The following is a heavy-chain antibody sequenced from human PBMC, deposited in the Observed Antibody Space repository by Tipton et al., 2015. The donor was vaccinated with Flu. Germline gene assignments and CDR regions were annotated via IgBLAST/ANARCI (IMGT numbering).Heavy chain of an antibody. CDR3: ARGVFYHDSSGYYYFDH. Sequence: LVKPSETLSLTCGVSGYSISSGHYWGWIRQPAGKGLEWIGRAYVTGSTNYNPSLKNRVAISIDTSRNQFSLKLTSVTAADTAVYFCARGVFYHDSSGYYYFDHWGQGTQVSVSS. D-gene: IGHD3-22*01. V-gene: IGHV4-38-2*01. CDR1: GYSISSGHY. J-gene: IGHJ4*02. CDR2: AYVTGST.